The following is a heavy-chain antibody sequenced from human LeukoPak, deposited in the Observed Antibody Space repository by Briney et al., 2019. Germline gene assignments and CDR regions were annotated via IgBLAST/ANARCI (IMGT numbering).Heavy chain of an antibody. CDR3: ARDGSSWSVSAFDI. Sequence: PSETLSLTCTVSGGSISNVNYYWGWIRQPPGKGLAWIGSIYYSGSTNYNPSLKSRVTISVDKSKNQFSLKLSSVTAADTAVYYCARDGSSWSVSAFDIWGQGTMVTVSS. J-gene: IGHJ3*02. CDR2: IYYSGST. D-gene: IGHD6-13*01. CDR1: GGSISNVNYY. V-gene: IGHV4-39*07.